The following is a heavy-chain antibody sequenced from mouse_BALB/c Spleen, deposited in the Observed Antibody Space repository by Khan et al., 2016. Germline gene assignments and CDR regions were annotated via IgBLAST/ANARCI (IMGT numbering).Heavy chain of an antibody. J-gene: IGHJ2*01. CDR3: ARADDDRGSFDY. D-gene: IGHD2-4*01. V-gene: IGHV3-2*02. CDR2: ISYSGDT. CDR1: GYSITSDYA. Sequence: EVKLLESGPGLVKPSQSLSLTCTVTGYSITSDYAWNWIRQFPGNKLEWMGYISYSGDTYYNPSLKSRISITRDTSKNTFFLQLNSVTTEDTATXSCARADDDRGSFDYWGQGTTLTVSS.